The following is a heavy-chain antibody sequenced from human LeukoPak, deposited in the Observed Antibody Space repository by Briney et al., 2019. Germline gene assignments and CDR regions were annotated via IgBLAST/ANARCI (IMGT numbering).Heavy chain of an antibody. J-gene: IGHJ3*02. CDR3: AKDGIDILTSYAFDI. Sequence: GGSLRLSCAASGFTFSSYGMHWVRQAPGKGLEWVAVISYDGSNKYYADSVKGRFTISRDNSKNTPYLQMNSLRAEDTAVYYCAKDGIDILTSYAFDIWGQGTMVTVSS. V-gene: IGHV3-30*18. CDR1: GFTFSSYG. CDR2: ISYDGSNK. D-gene: IGHD3-9*01.